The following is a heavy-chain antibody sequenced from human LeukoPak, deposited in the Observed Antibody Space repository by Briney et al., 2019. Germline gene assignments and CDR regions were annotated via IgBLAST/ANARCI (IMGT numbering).Heavy chain of an antibody. CDR2: IKANIGNP. V-gene: IGHV7-4-1*02. Sequence: ASVKVSCKASGYTFTGYAMNWVRQAPGQGLEWMGWIKANIGNPTYAQGFTGRFVFSLDTSVSTAYLQINSLKAEDTAVYYCARSRPDYGGTGDYYDYFDYWGQGTLVTVSS. CDR1: GYTFTGYA. D-gene: IGHD4-23*01. CDR3: ARSRPDYGGTGDYYDYFDY. J-gene: IGHJ4*02.